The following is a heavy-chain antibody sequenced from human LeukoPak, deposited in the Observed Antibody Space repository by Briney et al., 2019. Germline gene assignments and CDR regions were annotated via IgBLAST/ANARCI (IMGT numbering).Heavy chain of an antibody. D-gene: IGHD3-3*01. J-gene: IGHJ4*02. V-gene: IGHV3-7*01. CDR3: ARSSGHYWNDY. CDR2: IKQDGSEK. Sequence: GGSLRLSCAASGFTFRSYWMSWVRQAPGKGLEWVANIKQDGSEKYYVDSVKGRFTISRDNAKNSLYLQMNSLRAEDTAVYYCARSSGHYWNDYWGQGTLVTVSS. CDR1: GFTFRSYW.